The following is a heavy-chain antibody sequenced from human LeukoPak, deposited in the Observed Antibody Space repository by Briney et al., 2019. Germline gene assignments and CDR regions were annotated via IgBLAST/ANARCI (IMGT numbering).Heavy chain of an antibody. V-gene: IGHV3-48*03. CDR2: ITTSGTTT. D-gene: IGHD5-12*01. CDR1: GFSFRYFE. J-gene: IGHJ4*02. Sequence: GGSLRLSCAVSGFSFRYFEMSWVRQAPGKGLEWVSYITTSGTTTYYADSVKGRFTISRDNAKNSLFLQMNSLRAEDTAVYYCAKLRYSGYDWGFDYWGQGTLVTVSS. CDR3: AKLRYSGYDWGFDY.